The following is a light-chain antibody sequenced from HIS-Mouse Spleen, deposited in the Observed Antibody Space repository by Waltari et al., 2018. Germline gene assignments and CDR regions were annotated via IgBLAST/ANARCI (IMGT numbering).Light chain of an antibody. CDR1: SSDVGGYNY. J-gene: IGLJ2*01. V-gene: IGLV2-14*03. Sequence: QSALTQPASVSGSPGQSITISCTGTSSDVGGYNYVSWYQKHPGKAPKLVIYDVSKRPSGIPERFSGSRSGKTATLTITGVQAEDEADYYCSSYTSSSNHVVFGGGTKLTVL. CDR2: DVS. CDR3: SSYTSSSNHVV.